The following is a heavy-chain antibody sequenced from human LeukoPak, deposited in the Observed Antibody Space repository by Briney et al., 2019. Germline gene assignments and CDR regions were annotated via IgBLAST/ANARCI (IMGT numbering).Heavy chain of an antibody. CDR2: INTDGSRI. J-gene: IGHJ4*02. Sequence: GGSLRLSCAASGFTFSNYWMHWVRQAPGNGLVWVSRINTDGSRITYADSVKGRFTISRDNARNTLYLQMNSLRAEDTAVYYCARDLGGYWGQGTLVTVSS. V-gene: IGHV3-74*01. D-gene: IGHD3-10*01. CDR1: GFTFSNYW. CDR3: ARDLGGY.